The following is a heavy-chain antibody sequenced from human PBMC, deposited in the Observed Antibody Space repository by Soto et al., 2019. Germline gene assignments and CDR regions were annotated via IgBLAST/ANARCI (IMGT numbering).Heavy chain of an antibody. CDR1: GGSISSGGYY. J-gene: IGHJ4*02. CDR2: IYYSGST. D-gene: IGHD4-17*01. Sequence: SETLSLTCTVSGGSISSGGYYWSWIRQHPGKGLEWIGYIYYSGSTYYNPSLKSRVTISVDTSKNQSSLKLSSVTAADTAVYYCARAAYGDYVVNDYWGQGTLVTVSS. CDR3: ARAAYGDYVVNDY. V-gene: IGHV4-31*03.